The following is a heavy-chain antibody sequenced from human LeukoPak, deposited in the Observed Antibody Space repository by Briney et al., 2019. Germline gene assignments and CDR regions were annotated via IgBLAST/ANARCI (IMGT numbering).Heavy chain of an antibody. Sequence: PRGSLRLSCAASGFTFSSYGMHWVRQAPGKGLEWVAFIRYDGSNKYYADSVKGRFTISRDNSKNTLYLQTNSLRAEDTAVYYCANGRVYDYWGQGTLVTVSS. V-gene: IGHV3-30*02. CDR2: IRYDGSNK. D-gene: IGHD2-8*01. CDR1: GFTFSSYG. CDR3: ANGRVYDY. J-gene: IGHJ4*02.